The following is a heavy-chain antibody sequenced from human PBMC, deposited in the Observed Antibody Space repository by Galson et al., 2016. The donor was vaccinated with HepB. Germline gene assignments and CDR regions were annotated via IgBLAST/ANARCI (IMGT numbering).Heavy chain of an antibody. D-gene: IGHD6-19*01. V-gene: IGHV3-7*01. CDR3: VRGRRNSSGWHFFDP. CDR1: GFTFNNHW. Sequence: SLRLSCAASGFTFNNHWMNWVRLAPGKGPEWVANIKHDGSEKNYVDSVKGRFTISRDNGKNLLYLQMNSLRGEDTAMYYCVRGRRNSSGWHFFDPWGKGTLFTFSS. J-gene: IGHJ5*02. CDR2: IKHDGSEK.